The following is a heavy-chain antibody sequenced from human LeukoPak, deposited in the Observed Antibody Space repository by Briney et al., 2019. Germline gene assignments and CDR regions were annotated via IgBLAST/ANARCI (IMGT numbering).Heavy chain of an antibody. V-gene: IGHV1-8*01. Sequence: ASVKVSCKCSGYTFTGYDINWVRQATGQGLEWMGWMNPNRGNTGYAQKCQGSVTMTRNTSISTEYMELSSVRSEDTAVYYCARVQTVGPRWFDPWGQGTLVTVST. J-gene: IGHJ5*02. CDR3: ARVQTVGPRWFDP. D-gene: IGHD4-17*01. CDR1: GYTFTGYD. CDR2: MNPNRGNT.